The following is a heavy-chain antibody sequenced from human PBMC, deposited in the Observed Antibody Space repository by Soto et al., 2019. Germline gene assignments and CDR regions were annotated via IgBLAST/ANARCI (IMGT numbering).Heavy chain of an antibody. J-gene: IGHJ4*02. V-gene: IGHV5-51*01. CDR2: IYPGDSDT. CDR1: GYSFTSYW. D-gene: IGHD2-15*01. Sequence: GESLKISCKGSGYSFTSYWIGWVRQMPGKGLEWMGIIYPGDSDTRYSPSFQGQVTISADKSISTAYLQWSSLKASDTAMYYCARPPVRYCSGGSCYWSDYWGQGTLVTVSS. CDR3: ARPPVRYCSGGSCYWSDY.